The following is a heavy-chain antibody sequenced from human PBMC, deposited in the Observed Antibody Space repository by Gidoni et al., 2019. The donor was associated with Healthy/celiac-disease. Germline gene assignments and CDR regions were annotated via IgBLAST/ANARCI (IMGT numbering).Heavy chain of an antibody. V-gene: IGHV4-4*02. D-gene: IGHD4-4*01. Sequence: QVQLQESGPGLVKPSGTLSLTCAVSGGSISSSNWWSWVRQPPGKGLEWIGEIYHSGSTNYNPSLKSRVTISVDKSKNQFSLKLSSVTAADTAVYYCARISPHMTTVTTGWFDPWGQGTLVTVSS. CDR3: ARISPHMTTVTTGWFDP. J-gene: IGHJ5*02. CDR2: IYHSGST. CDR1: GGSISSSNW.